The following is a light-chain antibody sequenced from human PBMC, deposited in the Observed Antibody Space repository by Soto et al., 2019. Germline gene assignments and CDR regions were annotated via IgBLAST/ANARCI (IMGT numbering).Light chain of an antibody. CDR1: QGISSY. CDR2: AAS. Sequence: AIRLTQSPSSFSASPGDRVTITCRASQGISSYLAWYQQKPGKAPTPLIYAASTLQSGVPSRFSGSGSGTDFTLTISSLQSEDFATYYYHQYYSYPLITFGQGTRLEIK. J-gene: IGKJ5*01. CDR3: HQYYSYPLIT. V-gene: IGKV1-8*01.